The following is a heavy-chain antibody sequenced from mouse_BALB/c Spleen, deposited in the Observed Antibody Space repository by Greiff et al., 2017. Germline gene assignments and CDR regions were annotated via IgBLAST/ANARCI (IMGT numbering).Heavy chain of an antibody. D-gene: IGHD2-3*01. Sequence: VQLKESGPGLVKPSQSLSLTCSVTGYSITSGYYRNWIRQFPGNKLEWMGYISYDGSNNYNPSLKNRISITRDTSKNQFFLKLNSVTTEDTATYYCARGYDGYYGVAYWGQGTLVTVSA. CDR3: ARGYDGYYGVAY. J-gene: IGHJ3*01. CDR1: GYSITSGYY. CDR2: ISYDGSN. V-gene: IGHV3-6*02.